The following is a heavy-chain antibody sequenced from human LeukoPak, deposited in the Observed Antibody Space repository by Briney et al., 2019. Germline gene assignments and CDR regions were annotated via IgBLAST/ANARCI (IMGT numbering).Heavy chain of an antibody. CDR1: GFTFNNYA. CDR2: ITGNGVST. D-gene: IGHD6-19*01. CDR3: AKPSKQWLVYAFDI. V-gene: IGHV3-23*01. Sequence: GGTLRLSCAASGFTFNNYAMNWVRQAPGKGLEWVSRITGNGVSTYYADSVKGRFTISRDNSKNTLFLQMNSLRAEDTAIYYCAKPSKQWLVYAFDIWGQGTVVTVSS. J-gene: IGHJ3*02.